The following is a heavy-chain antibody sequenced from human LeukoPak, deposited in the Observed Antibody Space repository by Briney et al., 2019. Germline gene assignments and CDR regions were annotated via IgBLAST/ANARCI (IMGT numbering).Heavy chain of an antibody. CDR3: ARTRWETWYFHL. D-gene: IGHD1-26*01. V-gene: IGHV3-11*01. J-gene: IGHJ2*01. Sequence: GGSLRLSCAASGFTFSDYYMSWIRQAPGKGLEWISYISISGSIIHYADSVKGPFTISRDNAKKSLYLQMNSLRAEDTAVYYCARTRWETWYFHLWGRGTLVTVSS. CDR1: GFTFSDYY. CDR2: ISISGSII.